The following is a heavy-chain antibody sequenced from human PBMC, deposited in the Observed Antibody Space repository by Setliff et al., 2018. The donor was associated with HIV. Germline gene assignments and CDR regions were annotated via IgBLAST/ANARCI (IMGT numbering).Heavy chain of an antibody. V-gene: IGHV4-34*01. Sequence: PSETLSLTCAVYGGPFSGYYWSWIRQPPGKGLEWIGEINHSGSTNYNPSRQSRVTISVDTSKNQFSVKLISVTAADTAVYYCARGRVGAARCYFDDWGRGTLVTVSS. CDR2: INHSGST. CDR1: GGPFSGYY. D-gene: IGHD6-6*01. J-gene: IGHJ4*02. CDR3: ARGRVGAARCYFDD.